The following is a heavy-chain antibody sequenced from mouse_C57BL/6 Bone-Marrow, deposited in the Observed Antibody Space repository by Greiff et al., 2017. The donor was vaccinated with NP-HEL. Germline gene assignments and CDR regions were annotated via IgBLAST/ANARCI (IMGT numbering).Heavy chain of an antibody. CDR3: ARFYYGNYGFAY. Sequence: EVKLVESGPGLVKPSQSLSLTCSVTGYSITSGYYWNWIRQFPGNKLEWMGYISYDGSNNYNPSLKNRISITRDTSKNQFFLKLNSVTTEDTATYYCARFYYGNYGFAYWGQGTLVTVSA. CDR1: GYSITSGYY. J-gene: IGHJ3*01. CDR2: ISYDGSN. D-gene: IGHD2-1*01. V-gene: IGHV3-6*01.